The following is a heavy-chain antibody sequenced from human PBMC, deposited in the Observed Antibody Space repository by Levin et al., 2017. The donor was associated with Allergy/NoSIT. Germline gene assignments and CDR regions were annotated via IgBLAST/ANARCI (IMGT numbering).Heavy chain of an antibody. CDR2: IYSSGSA. Sequence: PSETLSLTCKVSGGSISSGSYYWSWIRQPAAKGLGWIGRIYSSGSANYNPSLKSRVTISVDTSKNQFSLKLSSVTAADTAVYYCARAEVGSEHWGQGTLVTVSS. CDR3: ARAEVGSEH. D-gene: IGHD3-10*01. V-gene: IGHV4-61*02. J-gene: IGHJ4*02. CDR1: GGSISSGSYY.